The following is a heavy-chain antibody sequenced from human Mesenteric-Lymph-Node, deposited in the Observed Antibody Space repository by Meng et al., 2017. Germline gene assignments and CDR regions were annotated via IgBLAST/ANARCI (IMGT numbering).Heavy chain of an antibody. V-gene: IGHV3-21*01. CDR1: GFTFSSYS. J-gene: IGHJ4*02. Sequence: GESLKISCSTSGFTFSSYSMNWVRQAAGKGLEWVSSISSSSSYIDYADSVKGRFTISRDNAKNSLYLQMNSLRAEDTAVYYCARGHVYGSGSYFLLSYYFDYWGQGTLVTVSS. CDR2: ISSSSSYI. D-gene: IGHD3-10*01. CDR3: ARGHVYGSGSYFLLSYYFDY.